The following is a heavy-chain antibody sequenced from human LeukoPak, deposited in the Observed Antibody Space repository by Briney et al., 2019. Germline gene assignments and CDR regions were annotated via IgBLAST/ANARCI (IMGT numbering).Heavy chain of an antibody. CDR2: INSDGSST. J-gene: IGHJ6*02. V-gene: IGHV3-74*01. CDR3: ARGLFPRYCSGGGCRSYGMDV. D-gene: IGHD2-15*01. Sequence: GGSLRLSCAASGFTFSSYWMHWVRQAPGKGLVWVSRINSDGSSTGYADSVKGRFTISRDNAKNTLYLQMNSLRAEDTAVYYCARGLFPRYCSGGGCRSYGMDVWGQGTTVTVSS. CDR1: GFTFSSYW.